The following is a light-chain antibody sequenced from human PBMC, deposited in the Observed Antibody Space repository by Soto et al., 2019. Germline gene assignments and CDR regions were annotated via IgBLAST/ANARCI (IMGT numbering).Light chain of an antibody. Sequence: QSALTQPASVSGSPGQSITISCTGTSSDVGGYNYVSWYQQHPGKAPKLMIYDVSNRPSGVSNRFSGSKSGNTASLTICGLQAEDEADYYCSSYTSSSIPVFGGGTKVTVL. CDR1: SSDVGGYNY. CDR2: DVS. CDR3: SSYTSSSIPV. J-gene: IGLJ2*01. V-gene: IGLV2-14*01.